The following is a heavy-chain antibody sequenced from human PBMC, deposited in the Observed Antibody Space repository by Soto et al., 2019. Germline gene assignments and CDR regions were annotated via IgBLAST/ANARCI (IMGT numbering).Heavy chain of an antibody. CDR1: SDSMNSGGYY. CDR3: AREYSNTQRALDY. Sequence: SETLSLTCSVSSDSMNSGGYYWSWVRQHPGKDLGWIGYIYYSGSTYYNPSLKSRLTISVDTSKNQFSLKLSSVTAADTAVYYGAREYSNTQRALDYWGQGTLVTVSS. J-gene: IGHJ4*02. V-gene: IGHV4-31*03. CDR2: IYYSGST. D-gene: IGHD5-18*01.